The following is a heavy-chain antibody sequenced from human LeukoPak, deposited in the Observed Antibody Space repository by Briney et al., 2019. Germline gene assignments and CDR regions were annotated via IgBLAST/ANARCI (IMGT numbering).Heavy chain of an antibody. CDR1: GFTVSSNS. D-gene: IGHD1-14*01. J-gene: IGHJ4*02. Sequence: GGFLRLSCTVSGFTVSSNSMSWVRQAPGKGLEWVSSISSSSSSIYYADSVKGRFAISRDNAKNSLYLQVNSLRAEDTAVYYCARGPGVRIDYWGQGTLVTVSS. CDR3: ARGPGVRIDY. V-gene: IGHV3-21*01. CDR2: ISSSSSSI.